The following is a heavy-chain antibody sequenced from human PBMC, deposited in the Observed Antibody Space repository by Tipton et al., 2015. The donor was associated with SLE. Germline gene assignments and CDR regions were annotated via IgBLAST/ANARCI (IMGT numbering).Heavy chain of an antibody. CDR2: LYYSGRT. D-gene: IGHD1-26*01. Sequence: GLVKPSETLSVTCTVSGGSISSYYWAWIRQPPGGGLEWIAFLYYSGRTKYSPSLKSRATISKDTSENQVSLKLTSVTAADTAVYYCARISGSFDDWFAAWSQGTLVTVSS. CDR1: GGSISSYY. CDR3: ARISGSFDDWFAA. J-gene: IGHJ5*02. V-gene: IGHV4-59*12.